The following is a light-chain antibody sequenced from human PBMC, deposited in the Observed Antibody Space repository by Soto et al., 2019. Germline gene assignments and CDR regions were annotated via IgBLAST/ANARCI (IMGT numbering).Light chain of an antibody. Sequence: QVTQYPSTLSAFGGDSVTITCRARHDLXRRMGWYERKPGKAPSVLYSXASTLQSGVPSRFSGSGCGTDFTITISSLQADDVATYCCQQFAISTTFGQGTKVDI. CDR2: XAS. CDR1: HDLXRR. V-gene: IGKV1-5*01. J-gene: IGKJ1*01. CDR3: QQFAISTT.